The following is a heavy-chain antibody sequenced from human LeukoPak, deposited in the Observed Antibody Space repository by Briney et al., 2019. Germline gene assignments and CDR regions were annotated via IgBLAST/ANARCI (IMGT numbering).Heavy chain of an antibody. CDR2: ISGSGADT. V-gene: IGHV3-23*01. Sequence: GGSLRLSCSPSGFTFSSYPMSWVRQTPGKGLAWVSAISGSGADTYYVDSVKGRFTVSRDNSKNPLHLQMNSLRAEDTAVYYGAKGSHSSGWYTLDYWGQGTLVTVSS. D-gene: IGHD6-19*01. J-gene: IGHJ4*02. CDR3: AKGSHSSGWYTLDY. CDR1: GFTFSSYP.